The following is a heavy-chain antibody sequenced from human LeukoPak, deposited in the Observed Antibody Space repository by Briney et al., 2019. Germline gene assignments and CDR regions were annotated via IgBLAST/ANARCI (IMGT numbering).Heavy chain of an antibody. CDR2: ISSRGDT. Sequence: PSETLSLTCIVSGGSISNYYWSWIRQPAGKGLQWIGRISSRGDTNYNPSLRSRVIMSVDTSKNQFSLKLHSLTAADTAVYYCAREYGDFDYWGRGTLVTVSS. J-gene: IGHJ4*02. CDR1: GGSISNYY. CDR3: AREYGDFDY. V-gene: IGHV4-4*07. D-gene: IGHD4-17*01.